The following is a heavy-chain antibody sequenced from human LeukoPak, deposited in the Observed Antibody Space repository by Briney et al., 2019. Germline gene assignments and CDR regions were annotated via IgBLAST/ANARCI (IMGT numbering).Heavy chain of an antibody. Sequence: GGSLRLSCAASGFTVSSNYMSWVRQAPGKGLEWVSLIYSGGSTYYTDSVKGRFTISRDNSKNTLYLQMNSLRAEDTAVYYCARVGWEWLVLDYWGQGTLVTVSS. V-gene: IGHV3-66*01. D-gene: IGHD6-19*01. CDR1: GFTVSSNY. CDR3: ARVGWEWLVLDY. J-gene: IGHJ4*02. CDR2: IYSGGST.